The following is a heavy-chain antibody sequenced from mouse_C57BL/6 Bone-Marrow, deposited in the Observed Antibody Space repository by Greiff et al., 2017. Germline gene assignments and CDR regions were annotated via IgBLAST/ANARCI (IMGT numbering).Heavy chain of an antibody. D-gene: IGHD1-1*01. V-gene: IGHV5-6*01. CDR3: ARHDYGTWFAY. CDR2: ISSGGSYT. J-gene: IGHJ3*01. CDR1: GFTFSSYG. Sequence: EVQVVESGGDLVKPGGSLKLSCAASGFTFSSYGMSWVRQTPDKRLEWVATISSGGSYTYYPDKVKGRFTISIDNAKNTLYLHMSSLTSADTAMYYCARHDYGTWFAYWGQGTLVTVSA.